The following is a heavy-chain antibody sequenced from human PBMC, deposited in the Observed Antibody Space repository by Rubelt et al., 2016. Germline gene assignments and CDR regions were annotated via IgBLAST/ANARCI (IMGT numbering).Heavy chain of an antibody. Sequence: VRQAPGKGLEWVAVTWYDGSNEYYADSVKGRFTISRDTSKNTLYLQMNSLRAEDTAVYYCARDTYYYDSSGYLDCWGQGTLVTVSS. J-gene: IGHJ4*02. D-gene: IGHD3-22*01. V-gene: IGHV3-33*01. CDR2: TWYDGSNE. CDR3: ARDTYYYDSSGYLDC.